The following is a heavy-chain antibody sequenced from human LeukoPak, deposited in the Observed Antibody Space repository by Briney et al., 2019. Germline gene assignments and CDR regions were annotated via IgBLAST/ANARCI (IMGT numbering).Heavy chain of an antibody. D-gene: IGHD3-22*01. CDR2: IYWNDDK. CDR1: GFSLSTSGVG. Sequence: SGPTLVNPTQTLTLTCTFSGFSLSTSGVGVGWIRQPPGKALEWLALIYWNDDKRYSPSLKSRLTITKDTSKNQVVLTMTNMDPVDTAIYYCAHTYDSSGYYLASFDYWGQGTLVTVSS. CDR3: AHTYDSSGYYLASFDY. V-gene: IGHV2-5*01. J-gene: IGHJ4*02.